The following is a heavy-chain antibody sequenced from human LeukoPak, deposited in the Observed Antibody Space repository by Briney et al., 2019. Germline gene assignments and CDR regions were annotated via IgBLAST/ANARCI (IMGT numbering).Heavy chain of an antibody. V-gene: IGHV1-2*02. CDR2: INPNSGGT. D-gene: IGHD3-10*01. Sequence: GSVNVSCKASGYTFTGYYMHWVRQAPGQGLEWMGWINPNSGGTNYAQKFQGRFTMTRDTPISTSYMELSRLRSDDTAVYYCARGAPHGTGYYGSGSYSGSRDWFDPWGQGTLVTVSS. CDR1: GYTFTGYY. CDR3: ARGAPHGTGYYGSGSYSGSRDWFDP. J-gene: IGHJ5*02.